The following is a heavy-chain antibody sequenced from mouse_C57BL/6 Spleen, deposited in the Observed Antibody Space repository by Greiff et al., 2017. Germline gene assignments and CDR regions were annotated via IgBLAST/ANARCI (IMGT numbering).Heavy chain of an antibody. D-gene: IGHD2-4*01. CDR1: GFSFNTYA. CDR3: VRQDYGYAMDD. Sequence: EVNLVESGGGLVQPKGSLKLSCAASGFSFNTYAMNWVRQAPGKGLEWVARLRSKSNNYATYYADSVKDRFTISRDDSEGMLYLQMNNLKTEDTAMYYCVRQDYGYAMDDWGQGTSVTVSS. J-gene: IGHJ4*01. V-gene: IGHV10-1*01. CDR2: LRSKSNNYAT.